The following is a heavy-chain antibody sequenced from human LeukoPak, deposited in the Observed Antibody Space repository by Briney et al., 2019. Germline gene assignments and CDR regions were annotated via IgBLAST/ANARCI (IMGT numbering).Heavy chain of an antibody. J-gene: IGHJ4*02. V-gene: IGHV1-46*01. CDR3: AREIRDGYNAHFDY. CDR1: GYTFTSYY. D-gene: IGHD5-24*01. CDR2: FNPNSDST. Sequence: ASVKVSCKASGYTFTSYYIHWVRQAPGQGLEWMGIFNPNSDSTRYAQKFQGRVTMTRDTSTSTVYMELSSLRSEDTAVYYCAREIRDGYNAHFDYWGQGTLVTVSS.